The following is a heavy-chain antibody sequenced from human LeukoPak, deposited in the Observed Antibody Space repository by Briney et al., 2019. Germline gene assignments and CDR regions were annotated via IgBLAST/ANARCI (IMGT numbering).Heavy chain of an antibody. CDR2: VSYDGSKK. CDR3: AKGTTLSEYFFDY. J-gene: IGHJ4*02. Sequence: PGGSLRLSCAASGFTFSSFGMHWVRQAPGKGLEWVAAVSYDGSKKYYVDSVKGRFTVSRDNSKNTLYLQVNSLRAEDTALYYCAKGTTLSEYFFDYWGQGTLVTVSS. V-gene: IGHV3-30*18. CDR1: GFTFSSFG. D-gene: IGHD1/OR15-1a*01.